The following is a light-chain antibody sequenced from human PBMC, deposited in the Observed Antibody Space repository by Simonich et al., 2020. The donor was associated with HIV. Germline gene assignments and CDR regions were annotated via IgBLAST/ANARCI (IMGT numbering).Light chain of an antibody. J-gene: IGKJ1*01. Sequence: DIQMTQSPSTLSASVGDRVTITCRASQSISSWLAWYQQKPGKAPKLLIYKASSLESGVPSRFSGSGSGTEFTLTISSLQPEDFATYYCQQSYNTPQTFGQGTKVEIK. CDR2: KAS. CDR3: QQSYNTPQT. CDR1: QSISSW. V-gene: IGKV1-5*03.